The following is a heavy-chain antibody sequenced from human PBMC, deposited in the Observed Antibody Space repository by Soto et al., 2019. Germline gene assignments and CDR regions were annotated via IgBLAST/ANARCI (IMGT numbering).Heavy chain of an antibody. J-gene: IGHJ6*02. CDR1: GFTFSSFA. D-gene: IGHD7-27*01. CDR2: ISYDGSDK. Sequence: LRLSCEGSGFTFSSFALHWLRQAPGKGLEWVALISYDGSDKYFADSVKGRFTISRDDPKNKVYLQMNSLRDEDTAVFYCARGFRLTPYYGMDVWGQGTTVTVSS. CDR3: ARGFRLTPYYGMDV. V-gene: IGHV3-30-3*01.